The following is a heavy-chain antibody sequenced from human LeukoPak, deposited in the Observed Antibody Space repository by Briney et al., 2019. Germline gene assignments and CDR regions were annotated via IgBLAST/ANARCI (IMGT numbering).Heavy chain of an antibody. CDR2: IYYSGST. CDR1: SASISSYY. CDR3: ARDTVY. Sequence: SETLSLTCTVSSASISSYYWSWIRQPPGKGLEWIGYIYYSGSTNYNPSLKSRVTISVDTSKNQFSLKLSSVTAADTAVYYCARDTVYWGQGTLVTVSS. J-gene: IGHJ4*02. V-gene: IGHV4-59*01. D-gene: IGHD4-17*01.